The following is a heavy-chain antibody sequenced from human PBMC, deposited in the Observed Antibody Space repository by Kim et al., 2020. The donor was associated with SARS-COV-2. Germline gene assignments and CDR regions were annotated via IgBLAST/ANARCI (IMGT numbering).Heavy chain of an antibody. V-gene: IGHV4-59*01. Sequence: SETLSLTCTVSSGSITSYYWSWIRQPPGKGLEWIGYIYHSGSIYYNTALKSRVTISVDTSKNQSSLKLSSVTAAATAVYYFARVRGVPGYYNWFDPWGQGTLVIVST. CDR1: SGSITSYY. CDR3: ARVRGVPGYYNWFDP. D-gene: IGHD2-8*02. J-gene: IGHJ5*02. CDR2: IYHSGSI.